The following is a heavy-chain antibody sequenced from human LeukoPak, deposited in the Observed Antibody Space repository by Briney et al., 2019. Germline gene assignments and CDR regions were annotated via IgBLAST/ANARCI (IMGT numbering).Heavy chain of an antibody. CDR2: IIPIFGTA. V-gene: IGHV1-69*06. Sequence: ASVKVSCKASGGTFSSYAISWVRQAPGQGLEWMGGIIPIFGTANYAQKFQGRVTITADKSTSTAYMELSSLRSEDTAVYYCARGKAARTIRTPFDYWGQGTLVTVSS. CDR1: GGTFSSYA. CDR3: ARGKAARTIRTPFDY. J-gene: IGHJ4*02. D-gene: IGHD6-6*01.